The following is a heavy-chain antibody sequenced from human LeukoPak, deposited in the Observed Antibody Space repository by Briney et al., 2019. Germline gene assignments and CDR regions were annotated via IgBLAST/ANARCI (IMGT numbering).Heavy chain of an antibody. J-gene: IGHJ3*02. D-gene: IGHD2-15*01. Sequence: PSETLSLTCTVSGGSISSYYWSWTRQPPGKGLEWIGYIYYSGSTNYNPSLKSRVTISVDTSKNQFSLKLSSVTAADTAVYYCARPYCSGSGCYSDVFDIWGQGTMVTVSS. V-gene: IGHV4-59*01. CDR2: IYYSGST. CDR3: ARPYCSGSGCYSDVFDI. CDR1: GGSISSYY.